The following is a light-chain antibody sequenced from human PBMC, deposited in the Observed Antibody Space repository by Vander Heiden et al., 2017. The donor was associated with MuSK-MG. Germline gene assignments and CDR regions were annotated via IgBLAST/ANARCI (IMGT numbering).Light chain of an antibody. CDR1: SGHSSYA. V-gene: IGLV4-69*01. CDR3: QTWGNGMV. J-gene: IGLJ2*01. CDR2: LNSHGSH. Sequence: QLVLTQSPSASASLGASVTLTCTLSSGHSSYAIAWHQQQPAKGHRYLMKLNSHGSHSTVAGIQYRFSGSSSGSHPYLTLSSLQAEDEYDYYAQTWGNGMVFGGGTKLTVL.